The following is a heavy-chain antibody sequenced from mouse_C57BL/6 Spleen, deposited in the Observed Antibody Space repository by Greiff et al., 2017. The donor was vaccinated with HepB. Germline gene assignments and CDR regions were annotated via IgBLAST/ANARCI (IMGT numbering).Heavy chain of an antibody. V-gene: IGHV1-9*01. CDR1: GYTFTGYW. Sequence: QVQLQQSGAELMKPGASVKLSCKATGYTFTGYWIEWVKQRPGHGLEWIGEILPGSGSTNYNEKFKGKATFTADTSSNTAYMQLSSLTTEDSAIYYCARKGDGYYDWFAYWGQGTLVTVSA. CDR3: ARKGDGYYDWFAY. D-gene: IGHD2-3*01. CDR2: ILPGSGST. J-gene: IGHJ3*01.